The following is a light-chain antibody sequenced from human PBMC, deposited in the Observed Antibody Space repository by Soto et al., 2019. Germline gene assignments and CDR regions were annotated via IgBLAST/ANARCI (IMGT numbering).Light chain of an antibody. CDR1: QGISSY. J-gene: IGKJ2*01. V-gene: IGKV1-8*01. CDR2: AAS. Sequence: ATQMTQSPSSFSASTGDRVTITCRASQGISSYLAWYQQKPGEAPKLLIYAASTLQSGVPSRFSGSGSGTNFTLTISCPQSEDFATYYCQQYYGYPYTFGQGTKVDIK. CDR3: QQYYGYPYT.